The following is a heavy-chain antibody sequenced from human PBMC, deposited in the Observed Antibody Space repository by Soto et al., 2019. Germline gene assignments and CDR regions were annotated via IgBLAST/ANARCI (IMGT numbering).Heavy chain of an antibody. CDR1: GFTFSSYG. D-gene: IGHD2-2*01. J-gene: IGHJ6*02. CDR3: ARGEGDVVVPAAMGGHYYYYYGMDV. Sequence: QVQLVESGGGVVQPGRSLRLSCAASGFTFSSYGMHWVRQVPGKGLEWVAVIWYDGSNKYYADSVKGRFTISRDNSKNTLYLQMNSLRAEDTAVYYCARGEGDVVVPAAMGGHYYYYYGMDVWGQGTTVTVSS. V-gene: IGHV3-33*01. CDR2: IWYDGSNK.